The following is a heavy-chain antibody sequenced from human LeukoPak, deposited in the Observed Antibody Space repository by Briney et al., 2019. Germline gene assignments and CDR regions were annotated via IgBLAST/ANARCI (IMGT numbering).Heavy chain of an antibody. D-gene: IGHD1-14*01. CDR2: ISDGGGST. CDR1: GFTFSTYA. J-gene: IGHJ3*02. CDR3: AKVPITHQDNFEI. V-gene: IGHV3-23*01. Sequence: PGGSLRLSCAASGFTFSTYALSWVRQAPGKGLQWVSGISDGGGSTYYADSVKGRFTISRDNSKNTLYLQMNSLRAEDTAVYYCAKVPITHQDNFEIWGQGTMVTVSS.